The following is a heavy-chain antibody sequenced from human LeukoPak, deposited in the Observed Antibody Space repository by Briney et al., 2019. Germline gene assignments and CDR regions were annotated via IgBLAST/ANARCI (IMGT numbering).Heavy chain of an antibody. CDR3: ARGRYCSGGSCYFDY. J-gene: IGHJ4*02. CDR1: GGTFSSYA. V-gene: IGHV1-69*04. D-gene: IGHD2-15*01. CDR2: IIPILGIA. Sequence: GASVKVSCKASGGTFSSYAISWVRQAPGQGLEWMGRIIPILGIANYAQKFQGRVTITADKSTSTAYMELSSLRSEDTAVYYCARGRYCSGGSCYFDYWGQGTLVTVS.